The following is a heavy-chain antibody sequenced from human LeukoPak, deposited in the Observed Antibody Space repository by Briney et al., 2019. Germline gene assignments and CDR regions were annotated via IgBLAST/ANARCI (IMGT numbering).Heavy chain of an antibody. Sequence: SETLSLTCIVSGASMSSFYWSWIRQPPGKRLEWIGYIYDNGGTNYNPSFESRVTISVDTSKNQFSLKLKSVTAADTAVYYCARIGSGNYYWFDPWGQGTLVTVSS. D-gene: IGHD3-10*01. CDR2: IYDNGGT. CDR3: ARIGSGNYYWFDP. CDR1: GASMSSFY. J-gene: IGHJ5*02. V-gene: IGHV4-59*01.